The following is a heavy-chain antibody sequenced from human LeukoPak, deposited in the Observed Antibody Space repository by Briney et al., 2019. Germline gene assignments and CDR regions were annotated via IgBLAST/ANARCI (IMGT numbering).Heavy chain of an antibody. CDR3: AGSWGYRALDI. CDR2: IQQDGSEK. J-gene: IGHJ3*02. CDR1: GFISRNYW. V-gene: IGHV3-7*01. D-gene: IGHD3-16*01. Sequence: GGSLRLSCAASGFISRNYWMSWVRQAPGKGLEWVANIQQDGSEKSYVDSVKGRFTISRDNARSSLYLQMDSLRAEDTALYYCAGSWGYRALDIWGQGTMATVSS.